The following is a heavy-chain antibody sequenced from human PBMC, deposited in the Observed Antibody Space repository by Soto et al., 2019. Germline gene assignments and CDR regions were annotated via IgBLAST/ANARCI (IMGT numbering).Heavy chain of an antibody. CDR3: ARDEGSAWYFDY. D-gene: IGHD6-19*01. CDR2: ISTTETIT. V-gene: IGHV3-48*03. CDR1: GFSFSSYE. Sequence: GGSLRLSCAASGFSFSSYEMNWVRQAPGKGLEWISYISTTETITYYADSVKGRFTISRDNAKNSVFLQMNSLRAEDSAVYYCARDEGSAWYFDYWAREPWSPSPQ. J-gene: IGHJ4*02.